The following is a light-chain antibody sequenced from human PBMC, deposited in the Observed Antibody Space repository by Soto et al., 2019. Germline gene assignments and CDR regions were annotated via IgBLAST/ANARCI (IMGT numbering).Light chain of an antibody. CDR3: QQRGNWPIT. J-gene: IGKJ5*01. Sequence: EIVLTQSPGTLSLSPGERATLSCRTSQNINKYLAWYQQKPGQAPRLLIYDASNRATGIPARFSGSASGTDFTLTISSLEPEDFAAYYCQQRGNWPITFGQGTRLEIK. CDR2: DAS. V-gene: IGKV3-11*01. CDR1: QNINKY.